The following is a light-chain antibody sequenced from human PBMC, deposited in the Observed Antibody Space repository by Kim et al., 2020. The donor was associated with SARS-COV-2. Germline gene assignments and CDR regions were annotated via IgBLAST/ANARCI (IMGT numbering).Light chain of an antibody. CDR2: AAT. CDR3: QQCYITPRT. Sequence: DIQMTQSPSSLSASVGDRVTITCRTSQRISSSLNWFQQKPGKAPNLLIYAATRLQSGVPSRFSGSGSGTAFTLTISSLQPEDFTTYYCQQCYITPRTFGQGTKLEI. V-gene: IGKV1-39*01. CDR1: QRISSS. J-gene: IGKJ2*01.